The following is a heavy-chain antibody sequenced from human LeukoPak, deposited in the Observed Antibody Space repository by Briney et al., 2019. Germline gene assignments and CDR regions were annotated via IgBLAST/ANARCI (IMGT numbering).Heavy chain of an antibody. J-gene: IGHJ4*02. Sequence: PSETLSLTCSVSGGSISSRSYYWVWIRQPPGKGLEWIGSIYYSGNTYYNPSLKSRVTISVDTSKNQFSLKLSSVTAADTAVYYCARLDIVVVPAASFDSWGQGTLVTVSS. V-gene: IGHV4-39*01. CDR3: ARLDIVVVPAASFDS. CDR1: GGSISSRSYY. D-gene: IGHD2-2*01. CDR2: IYYSGNT.